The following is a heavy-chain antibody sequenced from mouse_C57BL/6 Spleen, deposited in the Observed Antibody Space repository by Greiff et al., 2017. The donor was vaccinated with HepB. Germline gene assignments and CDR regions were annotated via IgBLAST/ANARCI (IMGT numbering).Heavy chain of an antibody. V-gene: IGHV1-50*01. Sequence: QVQLKQPGAELVKPGASVKLSCKASGYTFTSYWMQWVKQRPGQGLEWIGEIDPSDSYTNYNQKFKGKATLTVDTSSSTAYMQLSSLTSEDSAVYYCARDFRGAYWGQGTLVTVSA. CDR2: IDPSDSYT. CDR1: GYTFTSYW. CDR3: ARDFRGAY. J-gene: IGHJ3*01.